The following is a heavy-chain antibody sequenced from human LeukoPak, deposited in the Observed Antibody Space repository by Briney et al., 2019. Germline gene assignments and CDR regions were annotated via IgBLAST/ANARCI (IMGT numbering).Heavy chain of an antibody. V-gene: IGHV3-66*01. CDR1: GFTVSSNY. J-gene: IGHJ6*02. CDR2: IYSGGST. CDR3: ARGWGYDLGYYGMDV. Sequence: HPGGSLRLSCAASGFTVSSNYMSWVRQAPGKGLEWVSVIYSGGSTYYADSVKGRFTISRDNSKNTLYLQMNSLRAEDTAVYYCARGWGYDLGYYGMDVWGQGTTVTVSS. D-gene: IGHD3/OR15-3a*01.